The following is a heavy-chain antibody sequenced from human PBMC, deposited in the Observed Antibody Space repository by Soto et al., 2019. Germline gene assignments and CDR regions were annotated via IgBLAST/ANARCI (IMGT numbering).Heavy chain of an antibody. CDR2: ISGSGGST. CDR3: AKDQGSSWYVPYYYYYGMDV. V-gene: IGHV3-23*01. D-gene: IGHD6-13*01. Sequence: PGGSLRLSCAASGFTFSSYAMSWVRQAPGKGLEWVSAISGSGGSTYYADSVKGRFTISRDNSKNTLYLQMKSQRAEEHAVYDCAKDQGSSWYVPYYYYYGMDVWGQGTTVTVSS. CDR1: GFTFSSYA. J-gene: IGHJ6*02.